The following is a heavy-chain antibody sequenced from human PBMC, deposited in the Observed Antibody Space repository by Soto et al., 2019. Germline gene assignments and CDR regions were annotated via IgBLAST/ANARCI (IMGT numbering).Heavy chain of an antibody. Sequence: QMQLVQSGPEVKKPGTSVKVSCKASGFTFTSSDVQWVRQARGQRLEWIGWIVVGSGNTNYAQKFQERVTITRDMSTSTAYMELSSLRSEDTAVYYCAAGIAVAGIDYWGQGTLVTVSS. V-gene: IGHV1-58*01. D-gene: IGHD6-19*01. CDR1: GFTFTSSD. CDR2: IVVGSGNT. CDR3: AAGIAVAGIDY. J-gene: IGHJ4*02.